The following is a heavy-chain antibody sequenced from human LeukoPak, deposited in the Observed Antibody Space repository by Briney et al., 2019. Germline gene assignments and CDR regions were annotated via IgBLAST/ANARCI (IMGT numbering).Heavy chain of an antibody. CDR2: ISYDGRNK. V-gene: IGHV3-30*04. CDR3: ARGGDY. CDR1: GFTFSSYA. Sequence: GGSLRLSCAASGFTFSSYAMHWVRQAPGKGLDWVAVISYDGRNKYYADSVKGRFTSSRDNSKNTLYLQMNSRRAEDTAVYSCARGGDYWGQGTLVTVSS. J-gene: IGHJ4*02.